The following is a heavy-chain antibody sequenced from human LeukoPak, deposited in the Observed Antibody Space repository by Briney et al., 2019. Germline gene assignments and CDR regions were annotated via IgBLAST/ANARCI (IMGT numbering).Heavy chain of an antibody. CDR3: ARRIAAAGMWFDP. V-gene: IGHV3-7*01. CDR2: IKQDGSEK. D-gene: IGHD6-13*01. CDR1: GFTFSNYD. J-gene: IGHJ5*02. Sequence: GGSLRLSCAASGFTFSNYDMHWVRQAPGKGLEWVANIKQDGSEKYYVDSVKGRFTISRDNAKNSLYLQMNSLRAEDTAVYYCARRIAAAGMWFDPWGQGTLVTVSS.